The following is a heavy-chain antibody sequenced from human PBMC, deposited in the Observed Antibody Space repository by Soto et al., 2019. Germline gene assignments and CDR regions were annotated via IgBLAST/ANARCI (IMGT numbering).Heavy chain of an antibody. CDR3: ARDCLTGDPREAFDY. CDR2: IDPSSTDR. D-gene: IGHD7-27*01. CDR1: GFTFGAYS. Sequence: EVQLVESGGGLVKPGESLLISCAASGFTFGAYSLSWFRRAPGKGLEWVSSIDPSSTDRHYADSVEGRFTISRDNARSSLYLQMISLTVEDTAVYYCARDCLTGDPREAFDYWGQGTTVTVS. J-gene: IGHJ4*02. V-gene: IGHV3-21*01.